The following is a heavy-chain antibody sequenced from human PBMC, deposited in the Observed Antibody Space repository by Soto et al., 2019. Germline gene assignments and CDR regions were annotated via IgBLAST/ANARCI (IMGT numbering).Heavy chain of an antibody. CDR2: INHSGST. CDR3: ARGWGRIFDY. CDR1: GGSFSGYY. J-gene: IGHJ4*02. V-gene: IGHV4-34*01. D-gene: IGHD7-27*01. Sequence: QVQLQQWGAGLLKPSETLSLTCAVYGGSFSGYYWNWIRQPPGKGLEWIGEINHSGSTNYNPSLKSLVTLSVDTSQNQFSLKLSSVTAADTAVYYCARGWGRIFDYWGQGTLVTVSS.